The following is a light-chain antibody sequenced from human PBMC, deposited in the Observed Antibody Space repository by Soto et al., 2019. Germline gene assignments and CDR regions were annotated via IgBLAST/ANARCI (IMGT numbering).Light chain of an antibody. CDR1: QTILSN. Sequence: VLTQSPAPLLASPGQSITLSCRASQTILSNLAWYLQKPGQAPRLLIYGASTRATGIPARFSGSGSGTEFTLTITSLQSEDFAVYYCQQNNNWPLTFGPGTRLEI. J-gene: IGKJ5*01. CDR3: QQNNNWPLT. V-gene: IGKV3-15*01. CDR2: GAS.